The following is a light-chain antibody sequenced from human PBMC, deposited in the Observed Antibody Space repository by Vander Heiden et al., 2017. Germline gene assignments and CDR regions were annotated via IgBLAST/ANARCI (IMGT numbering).Light chain of an antibody. V-gene: IGLV3-10*01. CDR3: SSTDSSGNQGV. J-gene: IGLJ3*02. CDR1: ALPKQF. Sequence: SYELTQPPAVSVSPGQTARITCSGDALPKQFAYWYQQKSGQAPVLVIFEDTKRPSGIPKRFSGSSSGTLATLTISGAQVEDEADYYCSSTDSSGNQGVFGGGTKVTVL. CDR2: EDT.